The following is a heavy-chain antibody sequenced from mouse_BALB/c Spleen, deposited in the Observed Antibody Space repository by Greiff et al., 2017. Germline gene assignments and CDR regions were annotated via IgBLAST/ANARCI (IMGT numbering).Heavy chain of an antibody. V-gene: IGHV3-6*02. J-gene: IGHJ2*01. D-gene: IGHD2-2*01. CDR3: ARGDGYDGYYFDY. CDR2: ISYDGSN. CDR1: GYSITSGYY. Sequence: DVQLQESGPGLVKPSQSLSLTCSVTGYSITSGYYWNWIRQFPGNKLEWMGYISYDGSNNYNPSLKNRISITRDTSKNQFFLKLNSVTTEDTATYYCARGDGYDGYYFDYWGQGTTLTVSS.